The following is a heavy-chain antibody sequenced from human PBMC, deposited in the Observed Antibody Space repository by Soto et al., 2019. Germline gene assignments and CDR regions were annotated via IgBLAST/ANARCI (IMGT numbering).Heavy chain of an antibody. CDR2: ITAFNGKT. V-gene: IGHV1-18*04. D-gene: IGHD7-27*01. CDR1: GYTFTSYG. Sequence: QVQLVQSGTEVKKTGASVEVSCKVSGYTFTSYGISWVRQAPGQGLEWMGWITAFNGKTNYAQKFQDRLTMTTDTATSTDYLELRSLRSDDTAIYYCARDTLMGMSLSHGMDVWGQGTTITGS. J-gene: IGHJ6*02. CDR3: ARDTLMGMSLSHGMDV.